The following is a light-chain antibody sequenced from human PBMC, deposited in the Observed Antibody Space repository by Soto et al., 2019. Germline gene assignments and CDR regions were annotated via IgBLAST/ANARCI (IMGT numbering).Light chain of an antibody. CDR3: HHSTDSPPRWT. J-gene: IGKJ1*01. CDR1: QSVSSSY. CDR2: GAS. Sequence: PGDSVTLSCRAIQSVSSSYLTWYQQKPGQAPRLLIYGASTRATSIPARFSGSGSGTDFTLTIISLEPEDVAGLYGHHSTDSPPRWTLGEGT. V-gene: IGKV3D-7*01.